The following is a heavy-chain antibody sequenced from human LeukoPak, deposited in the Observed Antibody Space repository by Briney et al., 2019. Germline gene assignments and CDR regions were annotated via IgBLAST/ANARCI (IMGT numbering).Heavy chain of an antibody. CDR3: ARGRGLVKY. D-gene: IGHD3-9*01. Sequence: SETLSLTCAVYGGSFSGYYWSWIRQPPGKGLEWIGEINHSGSTNYNPSLKSRVTISVDTSKNQFSLKLSSVTAADTAVYYCARGRGLVKYWGQGTLVTVSS. J-gene: IGHJ4*02. CDR1: GGSFSGYY. V-gene: IGHV4-34*01. CDR2: INHSGST.